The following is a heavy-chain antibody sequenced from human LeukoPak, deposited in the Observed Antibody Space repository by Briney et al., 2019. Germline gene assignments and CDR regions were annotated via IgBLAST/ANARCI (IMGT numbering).Heavy chain of an antibody. D-gene: IGHD4/OR15-4a*01. CDR3: ARRAGAYSHPYDY. CDR2: IGYDGTKT. CDR1: GFTFRTYG. Sequence: PGGSLRLSCASSGFTFRTYGMHWVRQAPGKGLEWETFIGYDGTKTDYVDSVKGRFTISRDNSKNTLYLQMNSLRADDTAVYYCARRAGAYSHPYDYWGQGTLVTVSS. V-gene: IGHV3-33*01. J-gene: IGHJ4*02.